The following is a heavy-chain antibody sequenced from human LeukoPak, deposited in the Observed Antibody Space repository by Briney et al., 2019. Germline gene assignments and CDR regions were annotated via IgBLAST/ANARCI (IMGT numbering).Heavy chain of an antibody. Sequence: PSETLSLTCAVYGGSFSGYYWSWIRQPPGKGLEWIGEINHSGSTNYNPSLKSRVTISVDTSKNQFSLNLSSVTAADTAVYYCARGLSSIAVTGEAAFDIWGQGTMVTVSS. CDR2: INHSGST. CDR3: ARGLSSIAVTGEAAFDI. D-gene: IGHD6-19*01. V-gene: IGHV4-34*01. CDR1: GGSFSGYY. J-gene: IGHJ3*02.